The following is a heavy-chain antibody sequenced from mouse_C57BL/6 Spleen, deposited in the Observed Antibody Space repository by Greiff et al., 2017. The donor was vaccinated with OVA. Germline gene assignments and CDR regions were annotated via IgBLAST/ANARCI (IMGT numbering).Heavy chain of an antibody. V-gene: IGHV2-5*01. CDR3: AKRRDYDGYAMDY. D-gene: IGHD2-3*01. Sequence: QVQLQQSGPGLVQPSQSLSITCTVSGFSLTSYGVHWVRQSPGKGLEWLGVIWRGGSTDYNAAFMSRLSITKDNSKSQVFFKMNSLQADDTAIYYCAKRRDYDGYAMDYWGQGTSVTVSS. CDR1: GFSLTSYG. CDR2: IWRGGST. J-gene: IGHJ4*01.